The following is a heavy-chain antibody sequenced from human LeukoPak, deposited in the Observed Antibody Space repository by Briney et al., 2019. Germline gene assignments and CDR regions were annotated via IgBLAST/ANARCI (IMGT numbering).Heavy chain of an antibody. D-gene: IGHD3-10*01. V-gene: IGHV1-18*01. CDR1: GYTFTNYG. CDR3: ARGKPVYFYGPGSYLASPFYS. Sequence: ASVKDSCKASGYTFTNYGISWVRQAAGKGLEWMGWISAYNGNSNYAQMLQGRITMTTDTSTSTAYMELRSLRSDDTAVYYCARGKPVYFYGPGSYLASPFYSWGQGTLVSVSS. J-gene: IGHJ4*02. CDR2: ISAYNGNS.